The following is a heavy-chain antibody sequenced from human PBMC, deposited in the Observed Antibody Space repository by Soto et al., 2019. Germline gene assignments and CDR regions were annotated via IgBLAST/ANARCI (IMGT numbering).Heavy chain of an antibody. CDR2: ISYDGSDQ. D-gene: IGHD3-10*01. CDR3: ARTFDMVSYYFDS. CDR1: GFRFSSYP. V-gene: IGHV3-30-3*01. Sequence: QVQLVESGGDVVQPGTSLRLSCVTSGFRFSSYPLHWVRQAPGKGLEWVAVISYDGSDQYYADSVKGRFTISRDNSKSTLFLHVSSLRPEDTAVYFGARTFDMVSYYFDSWGQGTLLTVSS. J-gene: IGHJ4*02.